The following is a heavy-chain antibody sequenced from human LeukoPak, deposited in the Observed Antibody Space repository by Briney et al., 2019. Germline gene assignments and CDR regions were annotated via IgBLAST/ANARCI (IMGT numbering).Heavy chain of an antibody. J-gene: IGHJ4*02. V-gene: IGHV3-23*01. D-gene: IGHD6-6*01. CDR2: ISDSGSDT. CDR3: AKRVPYSSSSVYFDS. Sequence: PGGSLRLSCAASGFTFSSYGMSWVRQAPGKGLEWVSAISDSGSDTYYADSVKGRFTISKDNSKNTLFLRMNSLGAEDTAVYYCAKRVPYSSSSVYFDSWGQGTLVTVSS. CDR1: GFTFSSYG.